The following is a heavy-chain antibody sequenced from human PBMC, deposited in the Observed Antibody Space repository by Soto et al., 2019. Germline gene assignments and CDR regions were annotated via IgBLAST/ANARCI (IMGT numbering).Heavy chain of an antibody. CDR2: IYPSVSS. CDR3: AGEKVGTTFFDN. CDR1: GFAISRGYY. D-gene: IGHD1-1*01. J-gene: IGHJ4*02. V-gene: IGHV4-38-2*02. Sequence: SETLSLTCSVSGFAISRGYYWSWVRQPPGKGLEWIGSIYPSVSSYHNPSLATRIRLSIDTSKNQFTLNLTSVTAADTALYFCAGEKVGTTFFDNWGQGIQVT.